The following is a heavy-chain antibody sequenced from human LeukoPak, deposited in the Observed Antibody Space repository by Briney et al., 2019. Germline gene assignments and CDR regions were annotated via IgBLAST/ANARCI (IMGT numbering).Heavy chain of an antibody. CDR3: ARGYCSGDSCYPAPFDY. J-gene: IGHJ4*02. D-gene: IGHD2-15*01. CDR2: IYSGGST. CDR1: GFTLSSNY. Sequence: GGSLRLSCAASGFTLSSNYMNWVRQAPGKGLEWVSIIYSGGSTYYADTVKGRFTISRENSKNTLYLQMNSLRAEDTAVYYCARGYCSGDSCYPAPFDYWGQGSLVTVSS. V-gene: IGHV3-53*01.